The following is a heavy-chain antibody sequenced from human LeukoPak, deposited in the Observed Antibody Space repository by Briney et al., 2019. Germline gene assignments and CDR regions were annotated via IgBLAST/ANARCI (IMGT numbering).Heavy chain of an antibody. CDR3: ARVREENWFDP. CDR1: GYTLTELS. CDR2: FDPEDGET. D-gene: IGHD3-10*01. V-gene: IGHV1-24*01. Sequence: GASVKVSCKVSGYTLTELSMHWVRQAPGKGLEWMGGFDPEDGETIYAQKFQGRVTITRDTSASTAYMELSSLRSEDMAVYYCARVREENWFDPWGQGTLVTVSS. J-gene: IGHJ5*02.